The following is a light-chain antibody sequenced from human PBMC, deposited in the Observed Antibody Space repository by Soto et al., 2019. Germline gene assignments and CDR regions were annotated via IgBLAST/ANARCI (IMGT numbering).Light chain of an antibody. CDR1: SSNIGAGYD. J-gene: IGLJ2*01. V-gene: IGLV1-40*01. CDR3: QSYDSSLSAYVV. Sequence: QSVLTQPPSVSGAPGQRVTISCTGSSSNIGAGYDVHWYQQLPGTAPKLLIYGNSNRPSGVPDRVSGSKSGTSASLAITGLQAEDEADYHCQSYDSSLSAYVVFGGGTKVTVL. CDR2: GNS.